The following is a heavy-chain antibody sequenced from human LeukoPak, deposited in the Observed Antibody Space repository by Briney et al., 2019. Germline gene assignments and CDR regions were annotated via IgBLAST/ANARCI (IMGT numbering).Heavy chain of an antibody. CDR1: GFSFSTYG. V-gene: IGHV3-30*02. Sequence: GGSLRLSCATSGFSFSTYGMHWVRRAPGKGLEWVALVQVDGSYKYYADSVKGRFTISRDNSKNALYLQMNSLRAEDTAVYYCLTRSLVAVSGNYYMDVWGKGTTVTVSS. J-gene: IGHJ6*03. CDR2: VQVDGSYK. D-gene: IGHD6-19*01. CDR3: LTRSLVAVSGNYYMDV.